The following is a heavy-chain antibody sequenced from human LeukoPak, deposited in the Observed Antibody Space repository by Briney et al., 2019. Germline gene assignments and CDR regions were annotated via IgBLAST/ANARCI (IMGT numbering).Heavy chain of an antibody. J-gene: IGHJ5*02. V-gene: IGHV4-34*01. CDR1: GGSFCGYY. Sequence: PSETLSLTCAVYGGSFCGYYWSWIRQPPGKGLEWIGEINHSGSTNYNPSLKSRVTISVDTSKNQFSLKLSSVTAADTAVYYCARVYSSSWQRGWFDPWGQGTLVTVSS. D-gene: IGHD6-13*01. CDR2: INHSGST. CDR3: ARVYSSSWQRGWFDP.